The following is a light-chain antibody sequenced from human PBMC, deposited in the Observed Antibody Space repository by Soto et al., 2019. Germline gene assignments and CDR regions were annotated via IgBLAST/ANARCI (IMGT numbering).Light chain of an antibody. Sequence: VLTQPSASGTPGQRVTISCSGSSSNIGTNPVNWYQQVPGTAPKLLIYSNNQRPSGVPDRVSGSKSGTSASLAISGLQSEDEADYYCATWDDSLNVYVFGTGTKVNVL. CDR1: SSNIGTNP. CDR3: ATWDDSLNVYV. J-gene: IGLJ1*01. V-gene: IGLV1-44*01. CDR2: SNN.